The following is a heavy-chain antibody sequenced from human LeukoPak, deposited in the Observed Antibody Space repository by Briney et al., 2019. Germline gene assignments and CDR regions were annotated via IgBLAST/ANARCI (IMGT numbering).Heavy chain of an antibody. D-gene: IGHD5-18*01. Sequence: SETLSLTCTVSGGSVSSGSYYWSWIRQPPGKGLEWIGYIYYSGSTNYNPSLKSRVTISVDTSKNQFSLKLSSVTAADTAVYYCARETYSYGLYYFDYWGQGTLVTVSS. V-gene: IGHV4-61*01. CDR3: ARETYSYGLYYFDY. J-gene: IGHJ4*02. CDR2: IYYSGST. CDR1: GGSVSSGSYY.